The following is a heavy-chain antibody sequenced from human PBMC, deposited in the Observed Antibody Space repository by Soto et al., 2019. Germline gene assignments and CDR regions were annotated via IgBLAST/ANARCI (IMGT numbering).Heavy chain of an antibody. D-gene: IGHD2-2*01. Sequence: ASVKVSCKASGYTFTNYGITWVRQAPGQGLEWMGGIDANNGNTHYAQRFQGRVTMTTDTSTSTAYMELSRLRSDDTAVYYCARVGRGDCSSTSCYFNENYGMDVWGQGTTVTVSS. CDR3: ARVGRGDCSSTSCYFNENYGMDV. J-gene: IGHJ6*02. CDR1: GYTFTNYG. V-gene: IGHV1-18*01. CDR2: IDANNGNT.